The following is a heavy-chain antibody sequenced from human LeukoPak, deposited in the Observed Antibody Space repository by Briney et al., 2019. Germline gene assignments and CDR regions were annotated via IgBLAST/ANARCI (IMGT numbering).Heavy chain of an antibody. V-gene: IGHV1-8*01. CDR1: GYTFTSYD. D-gene: IGHD3-16*02. CDR2: MNPNSGNT. J-gene: IGHJ3*02. Sequence: ASVKVSCKASGYTFTSYDINWVRQATGQGLEWMGWMNPNSGNTGYAQKFQGRVTMTRNTSISTAYMELSSLRSEDTAAYYCATDMITFGGVIVGAFDIWGQGTMVTVSS. CDR3: ATDMITFGGVIVGAFDI.